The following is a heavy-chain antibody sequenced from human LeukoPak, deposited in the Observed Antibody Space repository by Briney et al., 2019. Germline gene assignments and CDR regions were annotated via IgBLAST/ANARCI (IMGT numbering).Heavy chain of an antibody. CDR3: ARSAGGDYFDY. D-gene: IGHD2-8*02. Sequence: GGSLRLSCAASGFTFDNYNMNWVRQAPGKGLEWVSSISSGTNYIFEADSVKGRFTVTKDTALNSLSLQMNSLRADDTAVYYCARSAGGDYFDYWDQGTLVTVSS. V-gene: IGHV3-21*01. J-gene: IGHJ4*02. CDR1: GFTFDNYN. CDR2: ISSGTNYI.